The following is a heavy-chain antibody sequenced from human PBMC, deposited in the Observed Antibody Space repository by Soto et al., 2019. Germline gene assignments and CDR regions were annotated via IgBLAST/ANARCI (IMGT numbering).Heavy chain of an antibody. CDR2: ISYDGSNK. V-gene: IGHV3-30*18. J-gene: IGHJ4*02. Sequence: PGESLKISCAASGFTFSSYGMHWVRQAPGKGLEWVAVISYDGSNKYYADSVKGRFTISRDNSKNTLYLQMNSLRAEDTAVYYCAKAGYSSSWKPFDYWGQGTLVTVSS. CDR3: AKAGYSSSWKPFDY. CDR1: GFTFSSYG. D-gene: IGHD6-13*01.